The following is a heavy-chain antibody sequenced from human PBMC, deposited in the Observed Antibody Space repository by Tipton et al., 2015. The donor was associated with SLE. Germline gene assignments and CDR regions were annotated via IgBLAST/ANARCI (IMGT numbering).Heavy chain of an antibody. CDR2: MWNDGNTK. D-gene: IGHD4-17*01. Sequence: SGFTFSDYAMYWVRQAPGKGLEWVAVMWNDGNTKYYADSVKGRFTISRDISKNTLSLQMNSLRADDTAVYYCARDGSTVTSTLYFFDSWGQGTLVTVSS. CDR1: GFTFSDYA. V-gene: IGHV3-33*01. J-gene: IGHJ4*02. CDR3: ARDGSTVTSTLYFFDS.